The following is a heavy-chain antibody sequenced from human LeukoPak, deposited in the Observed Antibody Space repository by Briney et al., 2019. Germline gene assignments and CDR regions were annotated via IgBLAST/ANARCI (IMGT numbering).Heavy chain of an antibody. D-gene: IGHD1-1*01. Sequence: SVKVSCTASGGTFSSYAISWVRQAPGQGLEWMGGIIPIFGTANYAQKFQGRVTITADESTSTAYMELSSLRSEDTAVYYCASNEKKRYYYYGMDVWGQGATVTVSS. J-gene: IGHJ6*02. CDR2: IIPIFGTA. CDR1: GGTFSSYA. V-gene: IGHV1-69*13. CDR3: ASNEKKRYYYYGMDV.